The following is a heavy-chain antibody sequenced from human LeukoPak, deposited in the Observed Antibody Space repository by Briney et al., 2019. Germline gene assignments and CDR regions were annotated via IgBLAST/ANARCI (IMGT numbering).Heavy chain of an antibody. D-gene: IGHD3-10*01. CDR2: CVPEDGET. CDR3: ATLPRGHLFDS. CDR1: GDTLTELS. V-gene: IGHV1-24*01. J-gene: IGHJ4*02. Sequence: GASVKVSCKLSGDTLTELSMHWLRQSPGKGVEWMGACVPEDGETIYAQKFRGRVTMTEDTSTDTAYMELSSLRSDDTAVYFCATLPRGHLFDSWGQGTLVTVSS.